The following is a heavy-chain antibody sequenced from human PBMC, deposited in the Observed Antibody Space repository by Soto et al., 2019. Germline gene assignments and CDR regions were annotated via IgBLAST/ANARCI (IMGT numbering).Heavy chain of an antibody. D-gene: IGHD5-18*01. V-gene: IGHV1-69*06. Sequence: QVQLVQSGAEVKKPGSSVKVSCKASGGTFSNYALTWVRQAPGQGLEWMGGIIPLSGTPNYAQKFQGRVTITVDKSTTTAYMELSSLRSEDTAVYYCARGIQLWSWGQGTLVTVSS. CDR1: GGTFSNYA. CDR3: ARGIQLWS. J-gene: IGHJ5*02. CDR2: IIPLSGTP.